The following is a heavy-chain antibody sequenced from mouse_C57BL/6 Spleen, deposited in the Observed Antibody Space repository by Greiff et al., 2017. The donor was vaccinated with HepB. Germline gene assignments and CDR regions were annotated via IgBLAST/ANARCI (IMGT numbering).Heavy chain of an antibody. CDR1: GYTFTSYW. CDR2: IDPSDSYT. V-gene: IGHV1-69*01. D-gene: IGHD2-5*01. Sequence: QVHVKQPGAELVMPGASVKLSCKASGYTFTSYWMHWVKQRPGQGLEWIGEIDPSDSYTNYNQKFKGKSTLTVDKSSSTAYMQLSSLTSEDSAVYYCARGDYSNSAWFAYWGQGTLVTVSA. J-gene: IGHJ3*01. CDR3: ARGDYSNSAWFAY.